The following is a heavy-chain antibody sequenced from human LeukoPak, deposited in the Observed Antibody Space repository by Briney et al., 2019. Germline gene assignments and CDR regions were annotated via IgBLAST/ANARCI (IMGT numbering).Heavy chain of an antibody. CDR2: LSASGTNT. J-gene: IGHJ4*02. CDR1: GFSFSSYA. D-gene: IGHD6-6*01. V-gene: IGHV3-23*01. CDR3: AKEWWSSSSPLHFDY. Sequence: GGSLRLSCAASGFSFSSYAMSWVRQAPGKGLEWVSGLSASGTNTYYTDSVKGRFTIPRDNSKNTLYLPMNSLRAEDTALYYCAKEWWSSSSPLHFDYWGQGTLVTVSS.